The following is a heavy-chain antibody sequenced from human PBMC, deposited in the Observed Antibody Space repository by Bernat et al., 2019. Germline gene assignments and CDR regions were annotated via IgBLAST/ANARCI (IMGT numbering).Heavy chain of an antibody. J-gene: IGHJ6*03. V-gene: IGHV4-39*01. CDR3: ARLGYQLLYYYYYYMDV. Sequence: QPQLPGAGPRLVEASGTPAPTRPVSGCFLSSSSYYWGWDRPPPRKGVGWSGSIYYSGGTYYNPSLKSRVTISVDTSKNQFSLKLSSVTAADTAVYYCARLGYQLLYYYYYYMDVWGKGTTVTVSS. D-gene: IGHD2-2*01. CDR2: IYYSGGT. CDR1: GCFLSSSSYY.